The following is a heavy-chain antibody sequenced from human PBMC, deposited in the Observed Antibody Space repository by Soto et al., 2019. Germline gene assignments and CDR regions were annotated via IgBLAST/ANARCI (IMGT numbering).Heavy chain of an antibody. J-gene: IGHJ6*03. V-gene: IGHV1-69*02. CDR3: ATTSQNIVILRDYYYYYMDV. CDR2: IIPILGIA. CDR1: GDTFSSYT. Sequence: GASVKISCTASGDTFSSYTISWVRQSPGQGLEWMGRIIPILGIANYAQKFQGRVTITADKSTSTAYMELSSLRSEDTAVYYCATTSQNIVILRDYYYYYMDVWGKGTTVTVSS. D-gene: IGHD3-16*02.